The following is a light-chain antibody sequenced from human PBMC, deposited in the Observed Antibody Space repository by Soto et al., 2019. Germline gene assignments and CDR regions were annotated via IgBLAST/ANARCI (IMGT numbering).Light chain of an antibody. CDR1: SSDLGSYNY. J-gene: IGLJ3*02. Sequence: QSALTQPASVSGSPGQSITISCTGTSSDLGSYNYVSWYQQHPGKAPKLMIYEVNNRPSGVSNRFSGSKSGNTASLTISGLQAEDEANYYCSSYTRISTRVFGGGTQLTVL. CDR2: EVN. V-gene: IGLV2-14*01. CDR3: SSYTRISTRV.